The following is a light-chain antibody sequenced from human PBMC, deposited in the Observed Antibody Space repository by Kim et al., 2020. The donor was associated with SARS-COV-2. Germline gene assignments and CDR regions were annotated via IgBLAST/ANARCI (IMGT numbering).Light chain of an antibody. V-gene: IGKV1-39*01. J-gene: IGKJ2*01. CDR1: QSISSY. Sequence: DIQMTQSPSSLSASVGDRVTITCRASQSISSYLNWYQQKPGKAPKLLIYAASSLQSGVPSRFSGSGSGTDFTLTISSLQPEDFATYYCQQSYSTPLTIGQGTKLEI. CDR2: AAS. CDR3: QQSYSTPLT.